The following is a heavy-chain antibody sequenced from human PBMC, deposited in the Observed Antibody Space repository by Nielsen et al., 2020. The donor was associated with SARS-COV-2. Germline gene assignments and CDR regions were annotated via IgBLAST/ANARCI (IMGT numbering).Heavy chain of an antibody. V-gene: IGHV3-11*06. J-gene: IGHJ3*02. Sequence: WIRQPPGKGLEWVSSISSSSSYTNYADSVKGRFTISRDNAKNSLYLQMNSLRAEDTAVYYCARGTGTMVRGVIHDAFDIWGQGTTVTVSS. CDR2: ISSSSSYT. D-gene: IGHD3-10*01. CDR3: ARGTGTMVRGVIHDAFDI.